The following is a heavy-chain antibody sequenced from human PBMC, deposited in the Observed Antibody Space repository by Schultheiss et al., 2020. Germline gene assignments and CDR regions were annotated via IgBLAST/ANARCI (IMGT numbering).Heavy chain of an antibody. D-gene: IGHD3-3*01. CDR2: IYYSGST. CDR1: GGSISTYY. CDR3: ARDLRANYDFWSGSHAWFDP. V-gene: IGHV4-39*07. Sequence: SETLSLTCTVSGGSISTYYWGWIRQPPGKGLEWIGSIYYSGSTYYNPSLKSRVTISVDTSKNQFSLKLSSVTAADTAVYYCARDLRANYDFWSGSHAWFDPWGQGTLVTVSS. J-gene: IGHJ5*02.